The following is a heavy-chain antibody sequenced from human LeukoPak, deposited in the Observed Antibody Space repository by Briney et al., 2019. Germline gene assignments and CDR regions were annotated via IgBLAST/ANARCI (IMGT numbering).Heavy chain of an antibody. D-gene: IGHD3-3*01. CDR3: ARVTGGDYDFWSGQYYFDY. Sequence: SVKVSCKASGGTFSSYAISWVRQAPGQGLEWMGGIIPIFGTANYAQKFQGRVTITADESTSTAYMELSSLRSDDTAVYYCARVTGGDYDFWSGQYYFDYWGQGTLVTVSS. CDR1: GGTFSSYA. CDR2: IIPIFGTA. V-gene: IGHV1-69*13. J-gene: IGHJ4*02.